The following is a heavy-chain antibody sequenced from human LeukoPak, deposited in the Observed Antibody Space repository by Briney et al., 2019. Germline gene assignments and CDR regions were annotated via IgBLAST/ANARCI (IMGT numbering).Heavy chain of an antibody. CDR1: GFTFSSYA. J-gene: IGHJ6*02. CDR2: ISYDGSNK. D-gene: IGHD2-2*01. Sequence: PGRSLRLSCAASGFTFSSYAMHSVRQAPGSGREWVAVISYDGSNKYYADSVKGRFTISRDNSKNTLYLQMNSVRAEDTAVYYCARDQSTYYYYYGMDVWGQGTTVTVSS. V-gene: IGHV3-30-3*01. CDR3: ARDQSTYYYYYGMDV.